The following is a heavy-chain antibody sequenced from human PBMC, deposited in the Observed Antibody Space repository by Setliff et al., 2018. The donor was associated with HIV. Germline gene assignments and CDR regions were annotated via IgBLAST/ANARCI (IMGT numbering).Heavy chain of an antibody. CDR3: AKDWKVWFGELSQDYYYGMDV. CDR2: IRYDGSNK. D-gene: IGHD3-10*01. CDR1: GLTFSSHG. V-gene: IGHV3-30*02. J-gene: IGHJ6*02. Sequence: GGSLRLSCAASGLTFSSHGMHWVRQAPGKGLEWVAFIRYDGSNKYYADSVKGRFTISRDNSKNTLCLQMNSLRAEDTAVYYCAKDWKVWFGELSQDYYYGMDVWGQGTTVAVSS.